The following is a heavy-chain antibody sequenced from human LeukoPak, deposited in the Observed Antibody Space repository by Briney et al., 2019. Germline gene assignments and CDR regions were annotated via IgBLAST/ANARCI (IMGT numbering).Heavy chain of an antibody. CDR2: IYTSGST. CDR3: ARAFSGSGSYYSEMLYYYYYMDV. D-gene: IGHD3-10*01. V-gene: IGHV4-4*07. Sequence: SETLSLTCLVSGGSMSSYYWSWIRQPAGKGLEWIGRIYTSGSTNYNPSLKSRVTISVDTSKNQISLKLNSVTAADTAVYYCARAFSGSGSYYSEMLYYYYYMDVWGKGTTVTISS. J-gene: IGHJ6*03. CDR1: GGSMSSYY.